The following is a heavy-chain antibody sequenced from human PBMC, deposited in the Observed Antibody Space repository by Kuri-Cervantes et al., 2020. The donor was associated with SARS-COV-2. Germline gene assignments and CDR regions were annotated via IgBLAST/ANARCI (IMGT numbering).Heavy chain of an antibody. CDR2: IYYSGST. J-gene: IGHJ6*03. CDR1: GGSISSSSYY. Sequence: SETLSLTCTVSGGSISSSSYYWGWTRQPPGKGLEWIGSIYYSGSTYYNPSLKSRVTISVDTSKNQFSLKLSSVTAADTAVYYCARGRPEVVTPPYYYYYMNVWGKGTTVTVSS. CDR3: ARGRPEVVTPPYYYYYMNV. V-gene: IGHV4-39*01. D-gene: IGHD4-23*01.